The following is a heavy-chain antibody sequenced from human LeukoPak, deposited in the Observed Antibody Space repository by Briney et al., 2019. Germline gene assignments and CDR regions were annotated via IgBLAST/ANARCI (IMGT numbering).Heavy chain of an antibody. Sequence: GGSLRLSCAASGFTFSSYSMNWVRQAPGKGLEWVSYISSSSSTIYYADSVKGRFTISRDNAKNSLYLQMNSLRGEDTAVYYCARGKYSYGLMGDYWGQGTLVTVSS. CDR2: ISSSSSTI. J-gene: IGHJ4*02. D-gene: IGHD5-18*01. CDR1: GFTFSSYS. CDR3: ARGKYSYGLMGDY. V-gene: IGHV3-48*01.